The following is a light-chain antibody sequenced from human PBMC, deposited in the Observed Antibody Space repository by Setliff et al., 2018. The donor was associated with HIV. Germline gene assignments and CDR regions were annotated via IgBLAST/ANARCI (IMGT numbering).Light chain of an antibody. CDR2: EVT. CDR1: SSDVGGYTY. CDR3: SSFTTTNALDV. J-gene: IGLJ1*01. V-gene: IGLV2-14*01. Sequence: QSALAQPASVSGSPGQSITISCTGTSSDVGGYTYVSWYQQHPGKAPKLIIYEVTNRPSGVSYRFSGSKSGNTASLTISRLQAEDEADYYCSSFTTTNALDVFGTGTKVTVL.